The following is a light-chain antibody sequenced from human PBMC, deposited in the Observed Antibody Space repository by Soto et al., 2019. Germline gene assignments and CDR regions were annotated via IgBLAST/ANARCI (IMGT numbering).Light chain of an antibody. CDR3: FSFTTTSTHV. Sequence: SSLGQPASLSGSPGPSITISHPGTSSAIGAYDYVCWFQQHPGKGPMLMISEVKNRPSGVSNRFSGSKSGNTAYLTISGLQVEDEAEYFSFSFTTTSTHVFGTGTKVTVL. CDR2: EVK. V-gene: IGLV2-14*01. CDR1: SSAIGAYDY. J-gene: IGLJ1*01.